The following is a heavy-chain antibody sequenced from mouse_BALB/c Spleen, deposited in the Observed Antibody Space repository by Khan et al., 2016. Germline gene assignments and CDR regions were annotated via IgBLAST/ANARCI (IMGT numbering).Heavy chain of an antibody. V-gene: IGHV6-6*02. CDR2: IRLKSNNYAI. CDR3: TQGGWYFDA. J-gene: IGHJ1*01. CDR1: GFTFSNYW. Sequence: EVKLEESGGGLVQVGGSMKLSCVASGFTFSNYWMNWVRQSPEKGLEWVAEIRLKSNNYAIYYAASVKGRFTISRDDSKSSVYLQMSNLRAEDTGIYYCTQGGWYFDAWGAGTTVTVSS.